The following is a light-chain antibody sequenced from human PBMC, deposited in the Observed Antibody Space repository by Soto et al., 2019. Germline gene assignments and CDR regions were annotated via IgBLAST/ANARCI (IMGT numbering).Light chain of an antibody. J-gene: IGKJ5*01. CDR2: GAS. CDR3: HQYGNLIP. CDR1: QSVSSSQ. Sequence: IRLRNSLGTLSSYTGERAALSCRASQSVSSSQLAWYQQKPGQAPRLLIYGASSRATGIPDRFSGSGSGTDFTLTISRLEHEDIAVYYCHQYGNLIPFCQVRRLAIK. V-gene: IGKV3-20*01.